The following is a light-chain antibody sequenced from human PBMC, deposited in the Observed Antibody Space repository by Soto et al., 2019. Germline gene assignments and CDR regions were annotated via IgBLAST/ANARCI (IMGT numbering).Light chain of an antibody. CDR3: SSYSTSNTRQIV. V-gene: IGLV2-14*03. Sequence: QSVLTQPASVSGSPGQTITISCTGTSSDVGGYNYVSWYQHHPGKAPKLMIFDVSNRPSGVSNRFSGSKSGNTASLTISGLQPEDEAEYYCSSYSTSNTRQIVFGTGTMVTVL. CDR1: SSDVGGYNY. J-gene: IGLJ1*01. CDR2: DVS.